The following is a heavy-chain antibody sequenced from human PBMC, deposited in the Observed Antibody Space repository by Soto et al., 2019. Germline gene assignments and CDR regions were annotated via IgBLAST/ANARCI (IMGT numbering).Heavy chain of an antibody. Sequence: QVQLQESGPGLVKPSETLSLTCTVSSSSGSSYYWTWIRESPGKGLEWIGYIYYSGYTNYNPSLKSRITISVDTSKNQFSLKLSSVTPADTAVYYCAGGGMTTVPYWGQGTLVTVSS. CDR3: AGGGMTTVPY. CDR2: IYYSGYT. D-gene: IGHD4-17*01. CDR1: SSSGSSYY. V-gene: IGHV4-59*02. J-gene: IGHJ4*02.